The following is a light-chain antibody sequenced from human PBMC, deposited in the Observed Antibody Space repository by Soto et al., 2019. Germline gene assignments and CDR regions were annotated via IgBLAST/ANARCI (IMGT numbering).Light chain of an antibody. CDR1: QSVSSH. Sequence: IVLTPYHTPLPLTPGEGAARSCRTSQSVSSHLAWYQQKPGQAPRLLIHDASSRATGTPARFSGSGFGTDFTLTSRSLEHEDFAVYYCQPRGNWLLLIPFCHGGLLEIK. J-gene: IGKJ5*01. CDR3: QPRGNWLLLIP. V-gene: IGKV3-11*01. CDR2: DAS.